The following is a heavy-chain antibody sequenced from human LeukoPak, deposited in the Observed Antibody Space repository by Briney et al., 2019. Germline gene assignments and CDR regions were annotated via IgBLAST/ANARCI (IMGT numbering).Heavy chain of an antibody. Sequence: GGSLRLSCAASGFTFSDYYMSWIRQAPGKGLEWVAYISGSGSTIYYADSVRGRFTISRGNAKNSLHLQMNSLRAEDTAVYYCANRRCTGTSCYLDYWGQGTLVTVSS. CDR3: ANRRCTGTSCYLDY. CDR1: GFTFSDYY. CDR2: ISGSGSTI. V-gene: IGHV3-11*01. D-gene: IGHD2-2*01. J-gene: IGHJ4*02.